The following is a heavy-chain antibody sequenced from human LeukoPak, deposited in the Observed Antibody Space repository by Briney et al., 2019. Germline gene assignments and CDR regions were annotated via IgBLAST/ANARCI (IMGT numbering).Heavy chain of an antibody. CDR1: GLTPCSFW. J-gene: IGHJ4*02. Sequence: LSSAPSGLTPCSFWMSSVPQAPGKGLEWVASIQVDGSPRYYVNSVKGRFTISSDNAKNSLYLQMDGLRAEDTAVYCCVRYCSSDSCPECYFDYWGEGGMVAVS. V-gene: IGHV3-7*01. CDR3: VRYCSSDSCPECYFDY. D-gene: IGHD2-2*01. CDR2: IQVDGSPR.